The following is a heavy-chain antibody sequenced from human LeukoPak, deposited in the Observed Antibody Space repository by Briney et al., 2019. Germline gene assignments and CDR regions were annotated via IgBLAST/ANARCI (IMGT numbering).Heavy chain of an antibody. J-gene: IGHJ4*02. Sequence: KPSETLSLTCTVSGGSISSYYWSWIRQPPGKGLEWIGYIYYSGSTNYNPSLKSRVTISVDTSKNQFSLKLSSVTAADTAVYYCARGYIYDLSPNYSSSWYEAVAPFDYWGQGTLVTVSA. CDR1: GGSISSYY. CDR3: ARGYIYDLSPNYSSSWYEAVAPFDY. V-gene: IGHV4-59*08. CDR2: IYYSGST. D-gene: IGHD6-13*01.